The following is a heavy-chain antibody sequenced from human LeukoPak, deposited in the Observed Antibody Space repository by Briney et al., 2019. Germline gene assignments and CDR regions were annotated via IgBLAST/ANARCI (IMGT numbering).Heavy chain of an antibody. CDR3: ASDRVDIVASPFDY. Sequence: GGSLRLSCAASGFTFSDYYMSWIRQAPGKGLVWVSYISSSGSTIYYADSVKGRFTISRDNAKNSLYLQMNSLRAEDTAVYYYASDRVDIVASPFDYWGQGTLVTVSS. D-gene: IGHD5-12*01. CDR2: ISSSGSTI. V-gene: IGHV3-11*04. CDR1: GFTFSDYY. J-gene: IGHJ4*02.